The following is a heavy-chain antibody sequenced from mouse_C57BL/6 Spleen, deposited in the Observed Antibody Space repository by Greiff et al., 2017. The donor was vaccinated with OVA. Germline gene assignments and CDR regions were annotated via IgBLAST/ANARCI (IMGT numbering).Heavy chain of an antibody. V-gene: IGHV1-53*01. J-gene: IGHJ2*01. CDR1: GYTFTSYW. CDR3: ARSDPSDY. Sequence: VQLQQPGTELVKPGASVKLSCKASGYTFTSYWMHWVKQRPGQALEWIGNINPSNGGTNYNEKCKSKATLTVDKSSSTAYMQLSSLTSEDSAVYYCARSDPSDYWGQGTTLTVSS. CDR2: INPSNGGT.